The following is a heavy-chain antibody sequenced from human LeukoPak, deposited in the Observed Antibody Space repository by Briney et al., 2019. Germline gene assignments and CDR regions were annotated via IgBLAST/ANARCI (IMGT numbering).Heavy chain of an antibody. J-gene: IGHJ6*02. CDR3: ASAQITIVRSYNGMDV. Sequence: GGSLRLSCAASGFTFSSYAMSWVRQAPGKGLEWVAVIWYDGSNKYYADSVKGRFTISRDNSKNTLYLQMNSLRAEDTAVYYCASAQITIVRSYNGMDVWGQGTTVTVSS. CDR1: GFTFSSYA. D-gene: IGHD3-10*01. V-gene: IGHV3-33*08. CDR2: IWYDGSNK.